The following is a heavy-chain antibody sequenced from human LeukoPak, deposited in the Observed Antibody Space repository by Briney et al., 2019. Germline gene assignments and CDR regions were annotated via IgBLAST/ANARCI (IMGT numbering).Heavy chain of an antibody. CDR2: ISYDGSNK. Sequence: GGSLRLSCAASGFTFSSYGIHWVRQAPGKGLEWVAVISYDGSNKYYADSVKGRFTISRDNSKNTLYLQMNSLRAEDTAVYYCAKRASYGSGVLPPSDYWGQGTLVTVSS. CDR3: AKRASYGSGVLPPSDY. D-gene: IGHD3-10*01. V-gene: IGHV3-30*18. CDR1: GFTFSSYG. J-gene: IGHJ4*02.